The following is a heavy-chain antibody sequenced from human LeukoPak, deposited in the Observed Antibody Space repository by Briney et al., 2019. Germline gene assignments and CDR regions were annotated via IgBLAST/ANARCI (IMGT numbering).Heavy chain of an antibody. CDR2: IYYSGST. V-gene: IGHV4-59*01. CDR3: AREESGSGSYYNWFDP. Sequence: SEPLPLPCTDPGTYLSIYYSIYIPQPPAKDLEWIGYIYYSGSTNYNPSLKSRVTISVDPYKNQFSLKLSSVTAADTAVYYCAREESGSGSYYNWFDPWGQGTLVTVSS. J-gene: IGHJ5*02. CDR1: GTYLSIYY. D-gene: IGHD1-26*01.